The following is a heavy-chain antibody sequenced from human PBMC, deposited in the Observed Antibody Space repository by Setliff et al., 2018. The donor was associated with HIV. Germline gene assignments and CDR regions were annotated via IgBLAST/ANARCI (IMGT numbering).Heavy chain of an antibody. CDR2: ISPIFGTK. CDR1: GGTFSRYP. D-gene: IGHD6-6*01. J-gene: IGHJ4*02. Sequence: SVKVSCKASGGTFSRYPINWVRQAPGQGLEWMGRISPIFGTKNFAQKFQGRVTITADQSTSTAYMELSSLRSEDTAVYYCARDPTGGAARFDYWGQGTPVTVSS. CDR3: ARDPTGGAARFDY. V-gene: IGHV1-69*13.